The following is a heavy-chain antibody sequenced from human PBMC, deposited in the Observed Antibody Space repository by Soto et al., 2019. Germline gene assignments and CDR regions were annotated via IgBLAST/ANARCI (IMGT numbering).Heavy chain of an antibody. Sequence: QVQLVQSGAEVKKPGASVKVSCKASGYTFTSYAMHWVRQAPGQRLEWMGWINAGNGNTKYSQKCQGRVTITRDTSESTAYMELSSLGSEDTAVYSCARSIRGAGDYWGQGTLVTVSS. CDR3: ARSIRGAGDY. CDR1: GYTFTSYA. J-gene: IGHJ4*02. D-gene: IGHD3-16*01. CDR2: INAGNGNT. V-gene: IGHV1-3*01.